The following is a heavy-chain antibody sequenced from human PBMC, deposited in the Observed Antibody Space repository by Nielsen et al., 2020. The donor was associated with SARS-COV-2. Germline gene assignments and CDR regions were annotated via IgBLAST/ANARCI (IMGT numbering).Heavy chain of an antibody. D-gene: IGHD2-21*02. J-gene: IGHJ4*02. Sequence: GESLKISCAASGFTFSSYAMHWVRQAPGKGLEWVAVISYDGSNKYYADSVKGRFTISRDNSKNTLYLQMNSMRAEDTAVYYCARDRDRFEVVTATYWGQGTLVTVSS. CDR3: ARDRDRFEVVTATY. CDR2: ISYDGSNK. V-gene: IGHV3-30-3*01. CDR1: GFTFSSYA.